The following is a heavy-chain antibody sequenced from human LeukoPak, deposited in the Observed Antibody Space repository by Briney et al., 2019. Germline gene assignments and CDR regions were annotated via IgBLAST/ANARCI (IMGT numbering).Heavy chain of an antibody. CDR1: GGTFSSYA. V-gene: IGHV1-69*01. Sequence: ASGKVSCKASGGTFSSYAISWVRQAPGQGLEWMGGIIPIFGTANYAQKFQGRVTITADESTSTAYMELSSLRSEDTAVYYCARYGGYCSGGSCPYYFDYWGQGTLVTVSS. CDR3: ARYGGYCSGGSCPYYFDY. J-gene: IGHJ4*02. CDR2: IIPIFGTA. D-gene: IGHD2-15*01.